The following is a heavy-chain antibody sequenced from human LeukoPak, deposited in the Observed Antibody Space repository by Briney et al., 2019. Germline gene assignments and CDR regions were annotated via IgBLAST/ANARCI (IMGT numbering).Heavy chain of an antibody. CDR3: ASTYYYDSSGYLLDY. J-gene: IGHJ4*02. D-gene: IGHD3-22*01. Sequence: GGSLRLSCAASGFTFSSYWMHWVRQAPGKGLVWVSRINSDGSSTSYADSVKGRFTIPRDNAKNTLYLQMNSLRAEDTAVYYCASTYYYDSSGYLLDYWGQGTLVTVSS. V-gene: IGHV3-74*01. CDR2: INSDGSST. CDR1: GFTFSSYW.